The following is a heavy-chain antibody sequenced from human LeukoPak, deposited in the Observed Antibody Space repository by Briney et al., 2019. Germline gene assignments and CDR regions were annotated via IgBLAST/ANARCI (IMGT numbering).Heavy chain of an antibody. CDR3: AKDLGDSSPLGTDY. CDR2: IRGSGSNT. V-gene: IGHV3-23*01. CDR1: GFTLSNYS. D-gene: IGHD3-22*01. Sequence: GGSLTLSCAASGFTLSNYSMTWVRQAPGKGLEWVSGIRGSGSNTYHADSAKGRFTISRYNSKNTLYLQMNSMRAEDTAVYYCAKDLGDSSPLGTDYWGQGTLVTVSS. J-gene: IGHJ4*02.